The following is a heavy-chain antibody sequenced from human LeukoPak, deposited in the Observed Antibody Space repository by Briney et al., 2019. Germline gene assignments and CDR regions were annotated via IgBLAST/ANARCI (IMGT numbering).Heavy chain of an antibody. V-gene: IGHV4-34*01. J-gene: IGHJ4*02. CDR2: INHSGST. D-gene: IGHD2-2*01. CDR3: ASQLGYCSSTSCLDY. CDR1: GFTFSDHW. Sequence: GSLRLSCAASGFTFSDHWMSWVRQAPGKGLEWIGEINHSGSTNYNPSLKSRVTISVDTSKNQFSLKLSSVTAADTAVYYCASQLGYCSSTSCLDYWGQGTLVTVSS.